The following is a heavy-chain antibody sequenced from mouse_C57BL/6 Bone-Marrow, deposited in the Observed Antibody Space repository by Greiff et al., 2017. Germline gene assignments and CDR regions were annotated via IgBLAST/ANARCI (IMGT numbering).Heavy chain of an antibody. V-gene: IGHV14-2*01. CDR3: ARGYGNPYYYAMDY. J-gene: IGHJ4*01. D-gene: IGHD2-1*01. CDR2: IDPEDGET. Sequence: EVQRVESGAELVKPGASVKLSCTASGFNIKDYYMHWVKQRTEQGLEWIGRIDPEDGETKYAPKFQGKATITADTSSNTAYLQLSSLTSEDTAVYYCARGYGNPYYYAMDYWGQGTSVTVSS. CDR1: GFNIKDYY.